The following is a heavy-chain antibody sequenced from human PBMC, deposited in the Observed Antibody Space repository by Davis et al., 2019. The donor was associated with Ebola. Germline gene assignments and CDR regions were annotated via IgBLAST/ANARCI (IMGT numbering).Heavy chain of an antibody. CDR1: GYTFPSYG. Sequence: AASVKVSCKASGYTFPSYGISWVRQAPGQGLEWMGWISAYNGNTNYAQKLQGRVTMTTDTSTSTAYMELRSLRSDDTAVYYCARVRDYGGNSLGAFDIWGQGTMVTVSS. CDR2: ISAYNGNT. J-gene: IGHJ3*02. V-gene: IGHV1-18*01. D-gene: IGHD4-23*01. CDR3: ARVRDYGGNSLGAFDI.